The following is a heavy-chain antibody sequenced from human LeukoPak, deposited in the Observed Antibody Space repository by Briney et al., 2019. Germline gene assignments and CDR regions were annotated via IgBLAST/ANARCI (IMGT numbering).Heavy chain of an antibody. Sequence: SETLSLTCAVYGGSVSGYYWGWIRQPPGKGLEWIGEINHSGSTNYNPSLKSRVTISVDTSKNQFSLRLSSVTAADTAVYYCARGGGYYYYGMDVWGKGTTVTVSS. CDR1: GGSVSGYY. CDR2: INHSGST. D-gene: IGHD4-23*01. V-gene: IGHV4-34*01. CDR3: ARGGGYYYYGMDV. J-gene: IGHJ6*04.